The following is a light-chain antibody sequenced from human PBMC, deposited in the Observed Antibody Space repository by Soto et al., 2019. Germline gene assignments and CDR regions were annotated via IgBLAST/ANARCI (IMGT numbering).Light chain of an antibody. CDR2: DNN. J-gene: IGLJ2*01. Sequence: QSVLTQSPSVAGAPGQKVTLSCSGSSSNIGNNYVSWYQQLPGTAPKLLIYDNNKRPSGIPDRFSGSQSGTSGTLDITGLQTGDEAEYYCATCDGSLPEEVFGRRSKRTVL. CDR3: ATCDGSLPEEV. CDR1: SSNIGNNY. V-gene: IGLV1-51*01.